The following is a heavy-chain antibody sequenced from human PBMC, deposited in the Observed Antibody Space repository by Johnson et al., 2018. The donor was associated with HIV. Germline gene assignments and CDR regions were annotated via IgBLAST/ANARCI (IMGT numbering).Heavy chain of an antibody. CDR2: INGDGSRT. CDR3: ARDPPYGGNPSAFDI. V-gene: IGHV3-74*01. D-gene: IGHD4-23*01. CDR1: GFTFSSYW. J-gene: IGHJ3*02. Sequence: VQLVESGGGVVQPGRSLRLSCAASGFTFSSYWMHWVRQDPGKGLVWVSRINGDGSRTSYADSVKGRFTISRDSAKNFLYLQMNSLRPEDTALYYCARDPPYGGNPSAFDIWGQGTMVTVSS.